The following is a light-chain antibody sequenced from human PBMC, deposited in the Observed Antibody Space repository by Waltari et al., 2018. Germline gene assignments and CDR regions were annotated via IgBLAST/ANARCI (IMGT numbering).Light chain of an antibody. Sequence: QSVLTPPPSVSGAPGQRVTISCTGSSSNIGAGYDVHWYPRLPGTAPKLLIYGNINRPSGVPDRFSGSKSGTSASLAITGLQAEDEADYYCQSYDNSLSGWVFGGGTKLTVL. J-gene: IGLJ3*02. V-gene: IGLV1-40*01. CDR3: QSYDNSLSGWV. CDR2: GNI. CDR1: SSNIGAGYD.